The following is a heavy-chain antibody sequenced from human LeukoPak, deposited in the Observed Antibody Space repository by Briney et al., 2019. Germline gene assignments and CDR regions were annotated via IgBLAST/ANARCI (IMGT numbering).Heavy chain of an antibody. CDR3: AREQWLDGLFDAFDI. CDR2: ISYDGSNK. J-gene: IGHJ3*02. CDR1: GFTFSSYA. D-gene: IGHD6-19*01. V-gene: IGHV3-30*04. Sequence: PGGSLRLSCAASGFTFSSYAMHWVRQAPGKGLEWVAVISYDGSNKYYADSVKGRFTISRDNSKNTPYLQMNSLRAEDTAVYYCAREQWLDGLFDAFDIWGQGTMVTVSS.